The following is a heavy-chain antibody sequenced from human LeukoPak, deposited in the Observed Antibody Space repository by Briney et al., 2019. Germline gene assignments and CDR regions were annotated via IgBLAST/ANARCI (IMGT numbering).Heavy chain of an antibody. D-gene: IGHD3-22*01. Sequence: PGGSLRLSCAASGFTFSSYAMSWVRQAPGKGLEWVSAISGSTGSTNYADSVKGRFTVSRDNSRNTVYLQMNSLRAEDTAVYYCAKRSGYYGYFDYWGQGTLVTVSS. V-gene: IGHV3-23*01. CDR3: AKRSGYYGYFDY. CDR2: ISGSTGST. J-gene: IGHJ4*02. CDR1: GFTFSSYA.